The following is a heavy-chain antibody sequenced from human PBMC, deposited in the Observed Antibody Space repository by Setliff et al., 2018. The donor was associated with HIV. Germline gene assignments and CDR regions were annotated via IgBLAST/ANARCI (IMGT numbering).Heavy chain of an antibody. CDR1: GYTFTDFY. CDR3: SRARFLVAMTQNWFDP. CDR2: INPKSGVA. D-gene: IGHD5-12*01. V-gene: IGHV1-2*06. J-gene: IGHJ5*02. Sequence: ASVKVSCKASGYTFTDFYIHWVRQAPGQGLEWIGRINPKSGVADYSKKFQGRVTMTTDTSTNTAHMELIRPRFDDTAVYYCSRARFLVAMTQNWFDPWGQGTLVTVSS.